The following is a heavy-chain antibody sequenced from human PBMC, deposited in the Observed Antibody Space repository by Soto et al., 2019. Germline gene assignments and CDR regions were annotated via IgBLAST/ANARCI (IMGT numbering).Heavy chain of an antibody. CDR3: AGEKFSGWRCYPFYY. D-gene: IGHD2-15*01. Sequence: QVQLVQSGAEVKKPGSSVKVSCKASGGTFSSYAISWVRQAPGQGLEWMGGIIPIFGTANYAQKFQGRVTITADESTSTGQMELGSLRSEETAVYYCAGEKFSGWRCYPFYYLGQGTLVTVSS. J-gene: IGHJ4*02. V-gene: IGHV1-69*01. CDR1: GGTFSSYA. CDR2: IIPIFGTA.